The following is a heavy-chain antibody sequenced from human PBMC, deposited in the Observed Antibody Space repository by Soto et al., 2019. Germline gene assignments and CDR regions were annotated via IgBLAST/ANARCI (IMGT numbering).Heavy chain of an antibody. D-gene: IGHD4-17*01. CDR2: IIPIFGTA. CDR3: ARRLRWYHRFDY. CDR1: GGTFSSYA. Sequence: QVQLVQSGAEVKKPGSSVKVSCKASGGTFSSYAISWVRQAPGQGLEWMGGIIPIFGTANYAQKFQGRVTITAADSTSTAYMELSSLRSEDRAVYYCARRLRWYHRFDYWGQGTLVTVSS. V-gene: IGHV1-69*12. J-gene: IGHJ4*02.